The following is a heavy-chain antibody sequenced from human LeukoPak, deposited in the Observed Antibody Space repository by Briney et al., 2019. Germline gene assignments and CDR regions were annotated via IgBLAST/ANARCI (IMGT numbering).Heavy chain of an antibody. CDR2: IYYSGST. J-gene: IGHJ3*02. V-gene: IGHV4-59*01. D-gene: IGHD4-11*01. Sequence: PSETLSLTCTVSGGSISSYYWSWIRQPPGKGLEWIGYIYYSGSTNYNPSLKSRVTISVDTPKNQFSLKLSSVTAADTAVYYCARTTEDAFDIWGQGTMVTVSS. CDR3: ARTTEDAFDI. CDR1: GGSISSYY.